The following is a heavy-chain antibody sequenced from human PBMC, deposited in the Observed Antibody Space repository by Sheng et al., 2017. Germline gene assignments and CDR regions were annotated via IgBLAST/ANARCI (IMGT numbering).Heavy chain of an antibody. D-gene: IGHD2-2*01. V-gene: IGHV1-2*02. J-gene: IGHJ3*02. CDR1: GYTFSGQF. Sequence: QMQLEQSGAELKSPGASVRVSCKPFGYTFSGQFVHWVRQAPGQGLEWMAWINPNSGATHYAPKFQGRVSVTGGTSFTAAFMEVSRLTSGDTAVYYCASAGLPNFSRPLEIWGRG. CDR2: INPNSGAT. CDR3: ASAGLPNFSRPLEI.